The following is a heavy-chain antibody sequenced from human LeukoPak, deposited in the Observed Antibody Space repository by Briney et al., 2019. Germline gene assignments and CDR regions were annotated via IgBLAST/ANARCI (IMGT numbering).Heavy chain of an antibody. CDR1: GFTFSSYW. V-gene: IGHV3-7*01. D-gene: IGHD2-2*01. J-gene: IGHJ3*02. CDR2: IKQDGSEK. Sequence: GGSLTLSCAASGFTFSSYWMSWVRQAPGKGLEWVANIKQDGSEKYYADSVKGRFTISRDNAKNSLYLQMNSLRAEDTAVYYCARDFPGYCSSTSCLDAFDIWGQGTMVTVSS. CDR3: ARDFPGYCSSTSCLDAFDI.